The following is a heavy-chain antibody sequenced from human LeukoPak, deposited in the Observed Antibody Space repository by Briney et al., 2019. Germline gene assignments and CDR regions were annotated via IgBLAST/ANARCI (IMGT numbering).Heavy chain of an antibody. J-gene: IGHJ4*02. V-gene: IGHV4-59*01. CDR3: ALTKSTVAARTFDY. CDR2: IYYSGST. Sequence: SETLSLTCTVSGGSISSYYWSWIRQPPGKGLEWIGYIYYSGSTNYNPSLKSRVTISVDTSKNQFSLKLSSVTAADTAVYYCALTKSTVAARTFDYWGQGTLVTVSS. D-gene: IGHD6-6*01. CDR1: GGSISSYY.